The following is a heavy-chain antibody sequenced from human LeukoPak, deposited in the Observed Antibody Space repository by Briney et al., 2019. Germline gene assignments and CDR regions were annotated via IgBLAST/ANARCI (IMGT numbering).Heavy chain of an antibody. CDR3: AKQRGYSSSSYYFDY. Sequence: GGSLRLSCAASGFTFSSYAMSWVRQAPGKGLEWVSDISGSGGSTYYADSVKGRFTISRDNSKNTLYLQMNSLRAEDTAVYYCAKQRGYSSSSYYFDYWGQGTLVTVSS. J-gene: IGHJ4*02. D-gene: IGHD6-6*01. V-gene: IGHV3-23*01. CDR1: GFTFSSYA. CDR2: ISGSGGST.